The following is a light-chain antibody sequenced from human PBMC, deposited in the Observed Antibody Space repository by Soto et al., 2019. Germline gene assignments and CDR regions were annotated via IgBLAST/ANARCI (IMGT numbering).Light chain of an antibody. V-gene: IGLV2-14*01. J-gene: IGLJ1*01. Sequence: QSALTQPASVSGSPGQSITISYTGTSSDVGGYNYVSWYQQHPGKAPKLLIYDVSNRPSGVSNRFSGYKSGNTASLTISGLQAEDEADYYCNSYASSRSYVFGTGTKVTVL. CDR3: NSYASSRSYV. CDR1: SSDVGGYNY. CDR2: DVS.